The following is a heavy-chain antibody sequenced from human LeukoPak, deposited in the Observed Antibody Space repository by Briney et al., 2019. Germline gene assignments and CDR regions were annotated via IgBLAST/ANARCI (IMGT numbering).Heavy chain of an antibody. CDR2: ISYDGSNK. Sequence: TGGSLRLSCAASGNYWMHWVRQAPGKGLEWVAVISYDGSNKYYADSVKGRFTISRDNSKNTLYLQMNSLRAEDTAVYYCARRWGSGYYRFPYYFDYWGQGTLVTVSS. CDR3: ARRWGSGYYRFPYYFDY. D-gene: IGHD3-22*01. V-gene: IGHV3-30-3*01. CDR1: GNYW. J-gene: IGHJ4*02.